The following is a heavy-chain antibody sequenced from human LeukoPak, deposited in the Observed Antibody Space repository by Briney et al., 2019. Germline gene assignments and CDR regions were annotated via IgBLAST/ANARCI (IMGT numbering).Heavy chain of an antibody. J-gene: IGHJ4*02. V-gene: IGHV3-7*01. CDR2: IKQDGSEK. Sequence: GGSLRLSCAASGFTFSGYWMSWVRQAPGKGLEWVANIKQDGSEKYYVDSVKGRFTISRDNAKNSLHLQMNSLRAEDTAVYYCARDGFVDTSMDNWGQGTLVTVSS. D-gene: IGHD5-18*01. CDR3: ARDGFVDTSMDN. CDR1: GFTFSGYW.